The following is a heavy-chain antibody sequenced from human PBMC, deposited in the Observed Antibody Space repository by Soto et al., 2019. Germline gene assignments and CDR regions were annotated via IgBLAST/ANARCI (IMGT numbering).Heavy chain of an antibody. CDR2: ISAYNGNK. V-gene: IGHV1-18*01. D-gene: IGHD1-26*01. CDR1: GYSFTSYG. CDR3: ASDLGRELDAY. J-gene: IGHJ4*02. Sequence: ASVKVSCKASGYSFTSYGISWVRQAPGQGLEWMGWISAYNGNKKYAQKLQGRVTMTTDTSTSTAYMELRGLRSDDTAVYYCASDLGRELDAYWAQGTLVTVAS.